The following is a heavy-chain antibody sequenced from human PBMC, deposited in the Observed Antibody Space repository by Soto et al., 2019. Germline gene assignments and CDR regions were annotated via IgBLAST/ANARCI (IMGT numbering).Heavy chain of an antibody. CDR3: ARARCSSASCYKSTWFEP. Sequence: QVQMVQSGAEANKPGTSVKVSCKASGYTFTNFGVTWVRQAPGQGLEWMGWISASNGNTNYAWRTQGRVTMTTDPSTATAYMELRSLRSDDTAIYYCARARCSSASCYKSTWFEPWGQGTLVTVSS. V-gene: IGHV1-18*01. CDR2: ISASNGNT. D-gene: IGHD2-2*02. CDR1: GYTFTNFG. J-gene: IGHJ5*02.